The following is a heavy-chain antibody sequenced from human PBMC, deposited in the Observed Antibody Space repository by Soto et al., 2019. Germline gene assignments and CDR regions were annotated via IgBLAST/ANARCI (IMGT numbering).Heavy chain of an antibody. CDR3: ARDPAITIFGVVTPFDI. CDR1: GGTFSSYA. D-gene: IGHD3-3*01. CDR2: IIPIFGTA. V-gene: IGHV1-69*13. J-gene: IGHJ3*02. Sequence: SVKVSCKASGGTFSSYAISWVRQAPGQGLEWMGGIIPIFGTANYAQKFQGRVTITADESTSTAYMELSSLRSEDTAVYYCARDPAITIFGVVTPFDIWGQGTMVTVSS.